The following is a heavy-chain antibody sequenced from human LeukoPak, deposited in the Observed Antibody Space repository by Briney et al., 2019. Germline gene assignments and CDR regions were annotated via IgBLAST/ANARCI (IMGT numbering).Heavy chain of an antibody. J-gene: IGHJ4*02. V-gene: IGHV3-23*01. CDR1: GFTFSSYA. CDR3: AEGYSGSYYYFDY. D-gene: IGHD1-26*01. CDR2: ISGSGGST. Sequence: GGSLRLSCAASGFTFSSYAMSWVRQAPGKGLEWVSAISGSGGSTYYADSVKGRFTISRDNAKNSLYLQMNSLRAEDTAVYYCAEGYSGSYYYFDYWGQGTLVTVAS.